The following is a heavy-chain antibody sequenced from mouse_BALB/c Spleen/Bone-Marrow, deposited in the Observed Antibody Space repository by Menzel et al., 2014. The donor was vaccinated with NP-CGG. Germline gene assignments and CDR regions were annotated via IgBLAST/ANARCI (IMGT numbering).Heavy chain of an antibody. CDR1: GFTFNRYV. CDR3: ARRGYGNHGYYAMDY. CDR2: ISVGGSYS. Sequence: EVNVVESGGGLVKPGGSLKLSCAAIGFTFNRYVMSWVRQTPEKRLEWVASISVGGSYSYYPDSVKGRFTISRDNAKNSLYLQMSSLRSEDTAMFYCARRGYGNHGYYAMDYWGQGTSVTVSS. J-gene: IGHJ4*01. V-gene: IGHV5-9-2*01. D-gene: IGHD2-1*01.